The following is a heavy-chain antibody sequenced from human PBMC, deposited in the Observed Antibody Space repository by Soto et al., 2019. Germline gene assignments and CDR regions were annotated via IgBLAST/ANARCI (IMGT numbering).Heavy chain of an antibody. V-gene: IGHV1-69*13. Sequence: GASVKVSCKASGGTFSSYAISWVRQAPGQGLEWMGGIIPIFGTANYAQKFQGRVTITADESTSTAHMELSSLRSEDTAVYYCAGGGGHGTSGYFDYWGQGTLVTVSS. J-gene: IGHJ4*02. D-gene: IGHD1-26*01. CDR3: AGGGGHGTSGYFDY. CDR1: GGTFSSYA. CDR2: IIPIFGTA.